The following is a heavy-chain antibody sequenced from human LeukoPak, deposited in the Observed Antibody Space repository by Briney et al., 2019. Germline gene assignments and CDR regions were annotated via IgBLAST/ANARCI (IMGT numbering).Heavy chain of an antibody. CDR1: GFTFSSYW. D-gene: IGHD6-6*01. V-gene: IGHV3-74*01. J-gene: IGHJ5*02. Sequence: PGGSLSLSCAASGFTFSSYWMQWVRQAPGKGRVWVSCLMPDGSNTTPAASVKGRFTISRDNAKNTLYLQIGSLRADGTAVYYCTSMSIEATGLPDLWGQGTLVTVSS. CDR2: LMPDGSNT. CDR3: TSMSIEATGLPDL.